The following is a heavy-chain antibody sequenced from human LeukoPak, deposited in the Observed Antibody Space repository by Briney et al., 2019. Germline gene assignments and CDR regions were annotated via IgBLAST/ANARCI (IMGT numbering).Heavy chain of an antibody. CDR3: AAPDSSGYYYLY. CDR1: GGSFSGYY. J-gene: IGHJ4*02. Sequence: SETLSLTCAVYGGSFSGYYWSWIRQPPGKGLEWIGEINHSGSTNYNPSLKSRVTISVDTSKNQFSLKLSSVTAADTAVYYCAAPDSSGYYYLYWGQGTLVTVSS. V-gene: IGHV4-34*01. CDR2: INHSGST. D-gene: IGHD3-22*01.